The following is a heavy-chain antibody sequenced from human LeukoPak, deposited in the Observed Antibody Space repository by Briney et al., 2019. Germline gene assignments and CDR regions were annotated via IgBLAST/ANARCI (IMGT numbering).Heavy chain of an antibody. CDR1: GGSISSHY. J-gene: IGHJ4*02. CDR2: IYYSGST. Sequence: SETLSLTCTVSGGSISSHYWSWIRQPPGKGLEWIGYIYYSGSTNYNPSLKSRVTISVDTSKNQFSLKLSSVTAADTAVYYCAGRAQTTGWSFDYWGQGALVTVSS. CDR3: AGRAQTTGWSFDY. D-gene: IGHD6-19*01. V-gene: IGHV4-59*11.